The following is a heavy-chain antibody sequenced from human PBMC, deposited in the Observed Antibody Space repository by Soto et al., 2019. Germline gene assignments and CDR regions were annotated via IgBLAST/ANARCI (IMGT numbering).Heavy chain of an antibody. CDR3: ARYSSFSRPSTYYYYDMDV. V-gene: IGHV1-69*13. Sequence: SVKVSCKASGGTFSSYAISWVRQAPGQGLEWMGGIIPIFGTANYAQKFQGRVTITADESTSTAYMELSSLRSEDTAVYYCARYSSFSRPSTYYYYDMDVWGQGTTVTVSS. D-gene: IGHD6-6*01. J-gene: IGHJ6*02. CDR2: IIPIFGTA. CDR1: GGTFSSYA.